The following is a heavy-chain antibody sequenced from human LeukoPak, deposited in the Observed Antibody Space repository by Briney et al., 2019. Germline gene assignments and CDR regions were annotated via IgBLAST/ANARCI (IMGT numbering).Heavy chain of an antibody. V-gene: IGHV1-3*04. CDR3: ARDVGSGWYPRGYYFDY. CDR2: INTGNGNT. CDR1: GYTFTTYA. Sequence: ASVKVSCKTSGYTFTTYAMHWVRQAPGQRLEWMGWINTGNGNTKYSQKFQGRVTITRDTSASTAYMELSSLRSEDTAVYYCARDVGSGWYPRGYYFDYWGQGTLVTVSS. D-gene: IGHD6-19*01. J-gene: IGHJ4*02.